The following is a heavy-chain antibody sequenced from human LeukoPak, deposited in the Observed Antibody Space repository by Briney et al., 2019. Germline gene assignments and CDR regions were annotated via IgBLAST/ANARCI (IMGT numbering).Heavy chain of an antibody. CDR1: GYTFTNYY. CDR2: INPSAGST. Sequence: GASVKVSCKASGYTFTNYYMHWVRQAPGQGLEWMGIINPSAGSTSYAQKFQGRVTMTRDTSTSTVYMELSSLRSEDTAVYYCARGRPGTRPVVAFDYWGQGTLVTVSS. D-gene: IGHD2-2*01. V-gene: IGHV1-46*01. J-gene: IGHJ4*02. CDR3: ARGRPGTRPVVAFDY.